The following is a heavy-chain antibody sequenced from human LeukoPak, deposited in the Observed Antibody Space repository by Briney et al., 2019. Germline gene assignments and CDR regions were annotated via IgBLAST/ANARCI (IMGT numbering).Heavy chain of an antibody. D-gene: IGHD3-16*02. CDR2: IHPDSGGT. CDR3: ARVSGPTRYYGLDV. V-gene: IGHV1-2*02. J-gene: IGHJ6*02. CDR1: GYSFSDHY. Sequence: ASVKVSCKASGYSFSDHYIHWVRQAPGQGLEWMGRIHPDSGGTIYAQNFHGRLTVTRDRSLGTAYMELTRLTSDDTAMYYCARVSGPTRYYGLDVWGQGTTVIVTS.